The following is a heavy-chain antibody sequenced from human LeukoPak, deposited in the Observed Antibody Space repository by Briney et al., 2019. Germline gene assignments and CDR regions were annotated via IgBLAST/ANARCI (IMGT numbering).Heavy chain of an antibody. V-gene: IGHV1-69*13. Sequence: ASVKVSCKASGGTFSSYAISWVRQAPGQGLEWMGGIIPIFGTANYAQKFQGRVTITADESTSTAYMELSSLRSEDTAVYYCARGKVDTAMVRGQDCFDYWGQGTLVTVSS. CDR3: ARGKVDTAMVRGQDCFDY. D-gene: IGHD5-18*01. J-gene: IGHJ4*02. CDR2: IIPIFGTA. CDR1: GGTFSSYA.